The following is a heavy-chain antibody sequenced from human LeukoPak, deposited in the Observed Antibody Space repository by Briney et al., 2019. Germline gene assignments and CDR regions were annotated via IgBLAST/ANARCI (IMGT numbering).Heavy chain of an antibody. Sequence: GGSLRLSCAASGFTFSDYNMRWIRQAPGKELEWVGRIKSKTAGGTTEYAAPVKGRFTISRDDSKNTLSLQMNSLKTEDTAVYYRTTLGWPGYWGQGTLVTVSS. CDR3: TTLGWPGY. CDR2: IKSKTAGGTT. J-gene: IGHJ4*02. V-gene: IGHV3-15*01. D-gene: IGHD6-19*01. CDR1: GFTFSDYN.